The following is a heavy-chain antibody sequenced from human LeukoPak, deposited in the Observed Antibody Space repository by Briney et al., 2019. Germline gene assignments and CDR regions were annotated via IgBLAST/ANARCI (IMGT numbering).Heavy chain of an antibody. CDR1: GGSFSGYY. V-gene: IGHV4-34*01. J-gene: IGHJ6*03. CDR3: ARLSRITMIVVVTYYYYYYMDV. D-gene: IGHD3-22*01. CDR2: INHSGST. Sequence: PSETLSLTCAVYGGSFSGYYWSWIRQPPGKGLEWIGEINHSGSTNYNPSLKSRVTISVDTSKNQFSLKLSSVTAADTAVYYCARLSRITMIVVVTYYYYYYMDVWGKGTTVTVSS.